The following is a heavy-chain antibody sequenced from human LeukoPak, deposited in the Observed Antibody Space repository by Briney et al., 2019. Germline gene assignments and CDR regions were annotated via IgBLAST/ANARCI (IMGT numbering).Heavy chain of an antibody. CDR2: ISGSGGST. CDR1: VFTFSNYA. J-gene: IGHJ4*02. D-gene: IGHD1-26*01. V-gene: IGHV3-23*01. CDR3: AKGGKWDVTPFDY. Sequence: GGSLRLSCAASVFTFSNYAMNWVRLAPRKGLEWVSAISGSGGSTYYADSVKGRFTISRDNSKNTLYLQVNSLRAEDTAVYYCAKGGKWDVTPFDYWGQGTLVTVSS.